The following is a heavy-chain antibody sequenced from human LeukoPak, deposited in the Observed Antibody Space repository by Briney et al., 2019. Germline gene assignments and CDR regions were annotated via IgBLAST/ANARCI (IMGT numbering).Heavy chain of an antibody. D-gene: IGHD3-22*01. CDR2: ISGSGGST. V-gene: IGHV3-23*01. CDR3: AKDVSDYYDSSGYYSGNRVFDY. Sequence: GGSLRLSCAASGVTFRSYAMSWVRQAPGKGLEWVSAISGSGGSTYYADSVKGRFTISRDNSKNTLYLQMNSLRAEDTAVYYCAKDVSDYYDSSGYYSGNRVFDYWGQGTLVTVSS. CDR1: GVTFRSYA. J-gene: IGHJ4*02.